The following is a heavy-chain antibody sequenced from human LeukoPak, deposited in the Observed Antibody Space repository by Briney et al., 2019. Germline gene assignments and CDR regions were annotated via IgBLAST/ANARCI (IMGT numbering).Heavy chain of an antibody. J-gene: IGHJ5*02. D-gene: IGHD2-15*01. CDR3: ARAPPGYCSGGSCSRPLDL. CDR1: GFTFSSYG. Sequence: GGSLRLSCAASGFTFSSYGMHWVRQAPGKGLEWVSVLYSGGSTYYADSVKGRFTISRDNSRNTLYLQMSSLRAEDTAVYYCARAPPGYCSGGSCSRPLDLWGQGTLVTVSS. CDR2: LYSGGST. V-gene: IGHV3-66*01.